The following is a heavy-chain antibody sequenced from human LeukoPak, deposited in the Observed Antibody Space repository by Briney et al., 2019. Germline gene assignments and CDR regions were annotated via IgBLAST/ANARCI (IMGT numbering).Heavy chain of an antibody. Sequence: PSETLSLTCTVSGGTVSNTRYYWAWIHQPPGKGLEWIGSIDHSGSTSYNPSLKSRGTISVDTSKNQFSLRLTSVTAADTAVYYCATHAYSSPTPLWDYWGQGTLVTVSS. J-gene: IGHJ4*02. CDR1: GGTVSNTRYY. V-gene: IGHV4-39*07. CDR2: IDHSGST. CDR3: ATHAYSSPTPLWDY. D-gene: IGHD3-16*01.